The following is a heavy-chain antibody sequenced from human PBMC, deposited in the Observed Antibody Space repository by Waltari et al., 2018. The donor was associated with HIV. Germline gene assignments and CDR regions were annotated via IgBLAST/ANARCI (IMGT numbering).Heavy chain of an antibody. CDR1: GFTFSNAW. CDR3: TTIQFNYVFEF. V-gene: IGHV3-15*01. J-gene: IGHJ4*02. Sequence: EVQLVESGGGLGKPGGSLRLSCVVSGFTFSNAWMSWVRQAPGKGLEWVGRIKTKTDGGTVDYAAPVTGRFTISRDDSQSTLYLEINSLKTEDTAVYYCTTIQFNYVFEFWGQGTLVTVSS. CDR2: IKTKTDGGTV. D-gene: IGHD3-10*02.